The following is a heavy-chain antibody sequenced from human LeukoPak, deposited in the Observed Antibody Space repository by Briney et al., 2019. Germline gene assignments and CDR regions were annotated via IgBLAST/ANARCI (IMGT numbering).Heavy chain of an antibody. Sequence: PSETLSLTCTVSGGSISSYYWSWIRQPPGKGLEWIGYIYYSGSANYNPSLKSRVTISVDTSKNQFSLKLSSVTAADTAVYYCARAFWNGPMSYWFDPWGQGTLVTVSS. CDR2: IYYSGSA. D-gene: IGHD3-3*01. CDR3: ARAFWNGPMSYWFDP. J-gene: IGHJ5*02. V-gene: IGHV4-59*01. CDR1: GGSISSYY.